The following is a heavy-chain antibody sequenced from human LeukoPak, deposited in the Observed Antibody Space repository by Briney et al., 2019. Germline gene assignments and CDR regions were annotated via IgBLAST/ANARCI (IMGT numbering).Heavy chain of an antibody. D-gene: IGHD6-13*01. Sequence: GGSLRLSCAASGFTFDDYAMHWVRQAPGKGLEWVSGISWNSGSIGYADSVKGRFTISRDNAKNSLYLQMNSLRAEDTALYYCASPVAAGTRDYWGQGTLVTVSS. CDR2: ISWNSGSI. CDR1: GFTFDDYA. CDR3: ASPVAAGTRDY. J-gene: IGHJ4*02. V-gene: IGHV3-9*01.